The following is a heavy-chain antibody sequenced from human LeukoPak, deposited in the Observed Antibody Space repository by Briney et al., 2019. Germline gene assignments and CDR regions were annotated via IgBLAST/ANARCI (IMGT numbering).Heavy chain of an antibody. D-gene: IGHD4-17*01. CDR2: IYYSGST. V-gene: IGHV4-39*07. J-gene: IGHJ4*02. Sequence: TSETLSLTCTVSGGSISSSSYYWGWIRQPQGKGLEWIGSIYYSGSTYYIPSLNSRVTISVDTSKNQFSLKLSSVTAADTAVYYCARDSVVPSVTPDYWGQGTLVTVSS. CDR3: ARDSVVPSVTPDY. CDR1: GGSISSSSYY.